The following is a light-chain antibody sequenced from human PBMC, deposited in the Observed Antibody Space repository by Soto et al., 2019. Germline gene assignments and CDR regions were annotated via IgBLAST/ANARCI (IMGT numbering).Light chain of an antibody. CDR3: QQVNVYPST. CDR2: DAS. Sequence: IQLTQPPSSLSASVGDRVTITCRASHGISSYLGWYQQKPGKAPNLLIYDASTLYSGVPSRFSGGGSGTDFTLTISSLQPEDFATYYCQQVNVYPSTFGGGTKVDIK. J-gene: IGKJ4*01. V-gene: IGKV1-9*01. CDR1: HGISSY.